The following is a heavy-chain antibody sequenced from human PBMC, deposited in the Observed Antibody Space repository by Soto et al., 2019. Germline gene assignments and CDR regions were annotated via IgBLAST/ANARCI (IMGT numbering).Heavy chain of an antibody. V-gene: IGHV1-46*01. CDR2: INPSGGGT. J-gene: IGHJ4*02. CDR1: GYTFSNYY. Sequence: QVHLGQSGVELKRPGVSVNVSCKASGYTFSNYYMHWVRQVAGHGLEWMGIINPSGGGTTYAQRFRGRLTVTRDTSTSTVYMELSRLRSDDTAIYFCARAPQYGSAGYYYNFWGQGTLVTVSS. CDR3: ARAPQYGSAGYYYNF. D-gene: IGHD3-10*01.